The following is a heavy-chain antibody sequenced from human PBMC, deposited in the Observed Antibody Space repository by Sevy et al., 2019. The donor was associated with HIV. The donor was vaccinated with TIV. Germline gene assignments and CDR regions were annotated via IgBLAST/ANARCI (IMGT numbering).Heavy chain of an antibody. Sequence: GGSLRLSCAASGFTFSDYSMSWIRQAPGKGLEWVSYIRSSNTIYYADSVKGRFTICRDNAKNSLYLQMNSLGAEDTAVYYCATDFTGSGNYYRKYDFDYWGQGTLLTVSS. D-gene: IGHD3-10*01. CDR3: ATDFTGSGNYYRKYDFDY. CDR2: IRSSNTI. V-gene: IGHV3-11*01. CDR1: GFTFSDYS. J-gene: IGHJ4*02.